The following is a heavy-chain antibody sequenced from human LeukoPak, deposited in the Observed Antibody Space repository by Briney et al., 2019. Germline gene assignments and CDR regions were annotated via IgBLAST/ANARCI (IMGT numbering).Heavy chain of an antibody. CDR2: IYYSGST. D-gene: IGHD3-22*01. CDR3: ARDYDSSGYYWS. V-gene: IGHV4-59*01. J-gene: IGHJ4*02. Sequence: SETLSLTCIVSGDSIGTYYWSWIRQPPGKGLEWIGYIYYSGSTNYNPSLKSRVTMSVDTSKNQFSLKLSSVTAADTAVYYCARDYDSSGYYWSWGQGILVTVSS. CDR1: GDSIGTYY.